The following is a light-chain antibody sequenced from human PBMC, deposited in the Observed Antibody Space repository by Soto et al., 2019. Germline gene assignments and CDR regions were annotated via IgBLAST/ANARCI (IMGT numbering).Light chain of an antibody. CDR3: PTWDGSLSVGV. CDR2: ENN. Sequence: QSVLTQPPSVSAAPEQKVTISCSGGSSNLGINFVSWYQQFPGGVPKLLIYENNKRPSGIPDRFSGAKSGTSATLDITGLQAGDEADYYCPTWDGSLSVGVFGGGTKVTVL. V-gene: IGLV1-51*02. CDR1: SSNLGINF. J-gene: IGLJ1*01.